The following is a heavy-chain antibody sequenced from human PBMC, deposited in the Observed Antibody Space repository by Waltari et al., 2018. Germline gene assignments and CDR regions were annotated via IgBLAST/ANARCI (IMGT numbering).Heavy chain of an antibody. V-gene: IGHV3-30*01. CDR1: GISVSSYA. Sequence: QVQLVESGGGVVQPGKSLTLSCEVSGISVSSYAMHWVRQAPGKGLEWVSVISFDGNNISFADSVKGRFTINRDNSKNTLSLQMNSLTPEDTAIYYCARDGHSYFYGSWSDYWGQGTLVTVSS. J-gene: IGHJ4*02. D-gene: IGHD3-10*01. CDR2: ISFDGNNI. CDR3: ARDGHSYFYGSWSDY.